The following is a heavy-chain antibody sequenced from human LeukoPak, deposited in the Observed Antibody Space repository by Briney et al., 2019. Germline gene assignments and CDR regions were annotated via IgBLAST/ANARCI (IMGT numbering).Heavy chain of an antibody. Sequence: SETLSLTCAVFGGSFSGYYWTWIRQSPEKGLEWIGEISHRGGTNYNPSLKSRVSMSVEPSKNQFSVRLTSVTAADTAIYYCARGPDITARPLDYWGQGTLVTVSS. CDR2: ISHRGGT. CDR1: GGSFSGYY. CDR3: ARGPDITARPLDY. V-gene: IGHV4-34*01. D-gene: IGHD6-6*01. J-gene: IGHJ4*02.